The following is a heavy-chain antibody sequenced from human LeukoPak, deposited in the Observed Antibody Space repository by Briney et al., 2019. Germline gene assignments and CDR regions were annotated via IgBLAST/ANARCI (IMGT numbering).Heavy chain of an antibody. CDR2: IKEDGSEK. J-gene: IGHJ4*02. CDR3: AREPFWSGYYSNLHFDY. Sequence: GGSLRLSCAASGFTFSSYWMSWVRQAPGKGLEWVANIKEDGSEKHYVDSVKGRFTISRDNAKNSLYLQMNSLRAEDTAVYYCAREPFWSGYYSNLHFDYWGQGTLVTVSS. CDR1: GFTFSSYW. V-gene: IGHV3-7*01. D-gene: IGHD3-3*01.